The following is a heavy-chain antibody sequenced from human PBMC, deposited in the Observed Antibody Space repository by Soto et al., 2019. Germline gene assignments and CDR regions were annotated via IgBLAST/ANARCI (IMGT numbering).Heavy chain of an antibody. CDR3: ARDEGCGGGSCYSIWRY. Sequence: EVQLVESGGGLVQPGGSLRLSCAASGFSFGSYWISWVRQAPGKGLEWVANIKEDGSEKYYVDSVKGRFTISRDNAKKSLYLQMNSLRAEDTAVYYCARDEGCGGGSCYSIWRYWGQGTLVTVSP. CDR2: IKEDGSEK. D-gene: IGHD2-15*01. J-gene: IGHJ4*02. CDR1: GFSFGSYW. V-gene: IGHV3-7*01.